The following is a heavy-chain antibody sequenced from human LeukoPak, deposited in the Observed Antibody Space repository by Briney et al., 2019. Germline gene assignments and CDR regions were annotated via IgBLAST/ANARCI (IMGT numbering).Heavy chain of an antibody. J-gene: IGHJ4*02. V-gene: IGHV3-9*01. D-gene: IGHD3-3*01. CDR2: ISWNSGSI. Sequence: GGSLRLSCAASGLTFDDCAMHWVRQAPGKGLEWVSGISWNSGSINYADSVKGRFTISRDNAKNSLYLQMNSLRPEDTALYYCAKARGIALFGVAAYFDYWGQGTLVTVSS. CDR1: GLTFDDCA. CDR3: AKARGIALFGVAAYFDY.